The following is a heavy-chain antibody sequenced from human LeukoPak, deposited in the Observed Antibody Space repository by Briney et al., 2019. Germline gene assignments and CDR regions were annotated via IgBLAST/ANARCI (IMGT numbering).Heavy chain of an antibody. D-gene: IGHD3-22*01. J-gene: IGHJ4*02. CDR2: IYYSGST. Sequence: SETLSLTCTVSGGSISRYYWSWIRQPPGKGLEWIGYIYYSGSTNYNPSLKSRVTISVDTSKNQFSLKLSSVTAADTAVYYCARVSYYDSSGYYHFDYWGQGTLVTVSS. CDR1: GGSISRYY. V-gene: IGHV4-59*01. CDR3: ARVSYYDSSGYYHFDY.